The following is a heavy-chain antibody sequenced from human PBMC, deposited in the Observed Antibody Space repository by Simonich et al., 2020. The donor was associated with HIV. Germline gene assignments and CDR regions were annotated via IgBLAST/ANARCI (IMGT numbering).Heavy chain of an antibody. CDR1: GGSFSGSY. Sequence: QVQLQQWGAGLLKPSETLSLTCAVYGGSFSGSYWSWIRQPPGKGREWIGEINHSGITNYKSSLNSRATISVDKSKNQFSLKLSSVTAADTAIYYCARRDRELILYFDYWGQGNLVTVSS. D-gene: IGHD3-3*01. J-gene: IGHJ4*02. V-gene: IGHV4-34*01. CDR3: ARRDRELILYFDY. CDR2: INHSGIT.